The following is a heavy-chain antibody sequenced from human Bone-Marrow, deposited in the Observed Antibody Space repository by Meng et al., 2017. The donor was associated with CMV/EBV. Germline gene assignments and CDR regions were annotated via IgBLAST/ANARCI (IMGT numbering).Heavy chain of an antibody. CDR3: ARIYYYDGSGYYPFDY. Sequence: ASVKVSCKASGGTLSSYPISWVRQAPGQGLEWMGWINPNSGDTNYAQKFQGRVTMTRDTSISTAYMELSRLKSDDTAVYYCARIYYYDGSGYYPFDYWGQGTLVTVSS. J-gene: IGHJ4*02. CDR2: INPNSGDT. D-gene: IGHD3-22*01. CDR1: GGTLSSYP. V-gene: IGHV1-2*02.